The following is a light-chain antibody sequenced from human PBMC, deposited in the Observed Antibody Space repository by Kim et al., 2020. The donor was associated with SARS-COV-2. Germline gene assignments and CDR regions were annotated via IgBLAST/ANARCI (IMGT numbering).Light chain of an antibody. CDR1: SLRSYY. Sequence: SSELTQDPAVSVALGQTVRITCQGDSLRSYYESWYQQKPGQAPVLVIYGKNNRPSGIPDRFSGSSSGNTASLTITGAQAEDEADYYCNSRDSSGNWVFGGGTQLTVL. J-gene: IGLJ3*02. CDR2: GKN. CDR3: NSRDSSGNWV. V-gene: IGLV3-19*01.